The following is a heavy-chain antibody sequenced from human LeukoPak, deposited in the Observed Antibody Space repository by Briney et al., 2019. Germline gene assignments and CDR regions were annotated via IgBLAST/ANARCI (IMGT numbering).Heavy chain of an antibody. CDR3: ARQNGDYRDFDY. V-gene: IGHV4-59*08. CDR1: GGSISSYY. CDR2: IYYSGST. Sequence: SETLSLTCTVSGGSISSYYWSWIRQPPGKGLEWIGYIYYSGSTNYNPSLKSRVTISVDTSKNQFSLKLSSVTAADTAVYYCARQNGDYRDFDYWGRGTLVTVSS. J-gene: IGHJ4*02. D-gene: IGHD4-17*01.